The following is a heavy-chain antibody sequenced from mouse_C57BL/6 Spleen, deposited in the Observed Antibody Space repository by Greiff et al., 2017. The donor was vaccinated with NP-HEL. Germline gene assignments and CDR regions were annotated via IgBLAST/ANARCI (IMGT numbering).Heavy chain of an antibody. CDR2: INPNNGGT. J-gene: IGHJ1*03. D-gene: IGHD1-3*01. Sequence: EVQLQQSGPELVKPGASVKMSCKASGYTFTDYNMHWVKQSHGKSLEWIGYINPNNGGTSYNQKFKGKATLTVNKSSSTAYMELRSLTSEDSAVYYCARNNYVYWYFDVWGTGTTVTVSS. V-gene: IGHV1-22*01. CDR3: ARNNYVYWYFDV. CDR1: GYTFTDYN.